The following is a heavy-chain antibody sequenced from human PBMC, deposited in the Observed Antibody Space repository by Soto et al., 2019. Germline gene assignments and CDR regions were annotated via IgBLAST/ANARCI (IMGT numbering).Heavy chain of an antibody. CDR3: ARDSGGSYGEREYPFDY. V-gene: IGHV3-74*01. D-gene: IGHD4-17*01. CDR2: INSDGTST. J-gene: IGHJ4*02. Sequence: EVQLVESGGYLVEPGGSLRLSCAASGFTFSSYWLHWVRQAPGKGLVWVSRINSDGTSTSYAESVKGRFTISRDNAKNTLYLQMNSLTAEDTAVYYCARDSGGSYGEREYPFDYWGQGTLVTVSS. CDR1: GFTFSSYW.